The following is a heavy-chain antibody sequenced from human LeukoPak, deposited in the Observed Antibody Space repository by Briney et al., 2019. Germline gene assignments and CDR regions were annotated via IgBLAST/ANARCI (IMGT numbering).Heavy chain of an antibody. CDR2: ICNAGDT. CDR1: GFTFSSYD. CDR3: ARGRVPGWAFDI. V-gene: IGHV3-13*04. J-gene: IGHJ3*02. D-gene: IGHD2-2*01. Sequence: GGSLRLSCAAPGFTFSSYDMHWVRQATGKGLEWVSAICNAGDTYYPGSLKGRFTISRENAKNSLYLQMNSLRAGDTAVYYCARGRVPGWAFDIWGQGTMVTVSS.